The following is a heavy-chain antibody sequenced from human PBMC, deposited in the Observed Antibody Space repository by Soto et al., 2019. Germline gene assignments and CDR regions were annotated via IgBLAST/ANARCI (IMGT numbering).Heavy chain of an antibody. V-gene: IGHV1-3*01. CDR2: INAGNGNT. Sequence: QVQLVQSGAEVKKPGASVKVSCKASGYTYTSYAVHWVRQAPGQRLEWMGWINAGNGNTKYSQKFQGRVTITRDTFASTAYMELSSLRSEDTAVYYCANARYCTNGVYYYGAIDYWGQGTLVTVSS. D-gene: IGHD2-8*01. CDR1: GYTYTSYA. CDR3: ANARYCTNGVYYYGAIDY. J-gene: IGHJ4*02.